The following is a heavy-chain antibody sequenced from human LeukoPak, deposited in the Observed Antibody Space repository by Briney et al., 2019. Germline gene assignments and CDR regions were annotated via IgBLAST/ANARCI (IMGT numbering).Heavy chain of an antibody. CDR1: GGSISGTYY. Sequence: SETLSLTCTVSGGSISGTYYWSWIRQPPGKGLEWIGYIYYTGTTDSNPSLKSRVTISLDTSKNQFSLNLSSVTAADTAVYYCARRGSSSWYDYWGQGTLVTVSS. CDR3: ARRGSSSWYDY. V-gene: IGHV4-59*08. D-gene: IGHD6-13*01. J-gene: IGHJ4*02. CDR2: IYYTGTT.